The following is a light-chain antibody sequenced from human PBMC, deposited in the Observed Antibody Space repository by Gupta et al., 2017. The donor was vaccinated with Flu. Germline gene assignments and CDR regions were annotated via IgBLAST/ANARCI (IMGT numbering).Light chain of an antibody. V-gene: IGKV1-16*02. CDR2: AAS. CDR1: QGIGTS. J-gene: IGKJ5*01. Sequence: DIQMTQSPPSLSASVGDRVTITCRASQGIGTSLAWFQQNPGKVPKPLIYAASSLQGGVPSKFGGSGSGADFTLTISNLQPEDFATYYCLQDNNYPFTFGQGTRLEIK. CDR3: LQDNNYPFT.